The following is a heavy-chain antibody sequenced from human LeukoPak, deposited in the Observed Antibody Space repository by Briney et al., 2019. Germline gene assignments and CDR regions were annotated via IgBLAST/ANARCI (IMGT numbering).Heavy chain of an antibody. Sequence: GGSLRLSCAASGFTFSSYSMSWVRQAPGKGLERVSSISSTSIYIYYVDSVKGRFTISRDNAKNSLYLQMDSLRAEDTAVYYCARFVWRTGYYHEYWGQGTLVTVSS. D-gene: IGHD2-8*02. CDR2: ISSTSIYI. CDR1: GFTFSSYS. V-gene: IGHV3-21*01. J-gene: IGHJ4*02. CDR3: ARFVWRTGYYHEY.